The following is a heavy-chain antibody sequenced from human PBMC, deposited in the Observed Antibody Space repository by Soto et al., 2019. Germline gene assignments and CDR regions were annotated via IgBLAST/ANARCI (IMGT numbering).Heavy chain of an antibody. V-gene: IGHV4-34*01. CDR3: ARRNTMVRGVLYYYYYYGMDV. CDR1: GGSFSGYY. CDR2: INHSGST. Sequence: SETLSLTCAVYGGSFSGYYWSWIRQPPGKGLEWIGEINHSGSTNYNPSLKSRVTISVDTSKNQFSLKLSSVTAADTAVYYCARRNTMVRGVLYYYYYYGMDVWGQGTTVTVSS. D-gene: IGHD3-10*01. J-gene: IGHJ6*02.